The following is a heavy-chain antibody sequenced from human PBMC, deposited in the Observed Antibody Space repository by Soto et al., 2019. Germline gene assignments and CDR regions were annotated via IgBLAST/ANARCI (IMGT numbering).Heavy chain of an antibody. V-gene: IGHV3-7*04. CDR3: ARVPPWGATQYYGMDV. D-gene: IGHD3-16*01. CDR1: GVTFSTYW. J-gene: IGHJ6*02. Sequence: GGSLRLCCAASGVTFSTYWMSWVRQAPGKGLEWVANIKEDGSEKYCVDSVKGRFTISRDNAKNSLYLQMDSLRAEDTAVYYCARVPPWGATQYYGMDVWGEGTMVPVA. CDR2: IKEDGSEK.